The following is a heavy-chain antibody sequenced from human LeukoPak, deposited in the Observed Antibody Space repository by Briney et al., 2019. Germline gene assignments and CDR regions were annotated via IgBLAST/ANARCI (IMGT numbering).Heavy chain of an antibody. D-gene: IGHD3-10*01. CDR1: GGSISSYY. J-gene: IGHJ5*02. CDR3: ARDYGSGSYYSPNWFDP. Sequence: SETLSLTCTVSGGSISSYYWSRIRQPAGKGLEWIGRIYTSGSTNYNPSLKSRVTMSVDTSKNQFSLKLSSVTAADTAVYYCARDYGSGSYYSPNWFDPWGQGTLVTVSS. CDR2: IYTSGST. V-gene: IGHV4-4*07.